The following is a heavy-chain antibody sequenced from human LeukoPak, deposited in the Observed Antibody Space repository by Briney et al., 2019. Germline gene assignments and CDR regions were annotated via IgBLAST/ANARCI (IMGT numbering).Heavy chain of an antibody. J-gene: IGHJ4*02. Sequence: GGSLRLSCAASGFTFSSYAMSWVRQAPGKGLEWVSAISGSGGSTYYADSVKGRLTISRDNSKNTLYLQMNSLRAEDTAVYYCAKARGELPYFDYWGQGTLVTVSS. CDR2: ISGSGGST. CDR3: AKARGELPYFDY. D-gene: IGHD1-26*01. V-gene: IGHV3-23*01. CDR1: GFTFSSYA.